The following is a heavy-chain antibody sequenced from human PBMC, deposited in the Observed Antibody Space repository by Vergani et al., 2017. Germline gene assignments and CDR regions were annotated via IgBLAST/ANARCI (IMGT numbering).Heavy chain of an antibody. CDR1: GFTFSSYG. D-gene: IGHD6-13*01. J-gene: IGHJ6*04. CDR3: ARDVGCIAAAGSVTTLDYYYGMDV. CDR2: IWYDGSNK. V-gene: IGHV3-33*01. Sequence: QVQLVESGGGVVQPGRSLRLSCAASGFTFSSYGMHWVRQAPGKGLEWVAVIWYDGSNKYYADSVKGRFTISRDNSKNTLYRQMNSLRAEDTAVYYCARDVGCIAAAGSVTTLDYYYGMDVWGEGTTVTVSS.